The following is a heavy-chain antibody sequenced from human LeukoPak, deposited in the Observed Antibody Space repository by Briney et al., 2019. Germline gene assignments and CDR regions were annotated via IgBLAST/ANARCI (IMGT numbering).Heavy chain of an antibody. V-gene: IGHV3-33*01. CDR2: IWYDGSNK. D-gene: IGHD5-18*01. CDR1: GFTFSSYG. J-gene: IGHJ4*02. Sequence: PGRSLRLSCAVSGFTFSSYGMHWVRQAPGKGLEWVAVIWYDGSNKYYADSVKGRFTISRDNSKNTLYLQMNSLRAEDTAVYYCASPADVDTAMIVYWGQGTLVTVSS. CDR3: ASPADVDTAMIVY.